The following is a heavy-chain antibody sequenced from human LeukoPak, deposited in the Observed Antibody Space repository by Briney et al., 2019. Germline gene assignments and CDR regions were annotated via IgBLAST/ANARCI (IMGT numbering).Heavy chain of an antibody. CDR3: ASSYFDNSLHAYDI. J-gene: IGHJ3*02. D-gene: IGHD3-22*01. V-gene: IGHV3-7*01. Sequence: GGSLRLCCAGSGFTFRSYWMDWVRQAPGKGLEWVANIKQDGSEMYYVDSVKGRFTISRDNTKNSLFLHMSSLRAEDTAVYFCASSYFDNSLHAYDIWGQGTMVTVSS. CDR2: IKQDGSEM. CDR1: GFTFRSYW.